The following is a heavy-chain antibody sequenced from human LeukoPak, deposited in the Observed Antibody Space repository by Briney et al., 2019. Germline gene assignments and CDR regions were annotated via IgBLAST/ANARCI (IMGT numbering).Heavy chain of an antibody. V-gene: IGHV1-69*13. CDR1: GGTFSSYA. Sequence: GASVKVSCKASGGTFSSYAISWVRQAPGQGLEWMGGIIPIFGTANYAQKFQGRVTITADESTSTAYMELSSLRSEDTAVYYCARGGEQPLLYPVYFDYWGQGTLVTVSS. CDR3: ARGGEQPLLYPVYFDY. J-gene: IGHJ4*02. D-gene: IGHD2-2*02. CDR2: IIPIFGTA.